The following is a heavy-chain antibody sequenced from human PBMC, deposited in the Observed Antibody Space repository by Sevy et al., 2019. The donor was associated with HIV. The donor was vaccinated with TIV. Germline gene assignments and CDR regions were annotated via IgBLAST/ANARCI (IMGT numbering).Heavy chain of an antibody. J-gene: IGHJ6*02. CDR2: INPSGGGT. CDR1: GYTFTTYY. Sequence: ASVKVSCKASGYTFTTYYMHWVRQAPGQGLEWMGIINPSGGGTSYAQKFQGRVTMTRDTSTSTVYLKLSSLRSEDTAVYYCTKDVVATPNYYSGMDVWGQGTTVTVSS. CDR3: TKDVVATPNYYSGMDV. V-gene: IGHV1-46*03. D-gene: IGHD2-15*01.